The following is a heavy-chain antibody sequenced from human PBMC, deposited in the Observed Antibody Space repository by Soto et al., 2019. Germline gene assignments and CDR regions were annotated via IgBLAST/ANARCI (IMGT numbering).Heavy chain of an antibody. Sequence: PGESLKISCKGSGYSFTSYWISWVRQMPGKGLEWMGRIDPSDSYTNYSPSFQGHVTISADKSISTAYLQWSSLKASDTAMYYCARQSPYIAAAGPNYYYYGMDVWGQGTTVTVSS. CDR3: ARQSPYIAAAGPNYYYYGMDV. CDR2: IDPSDSYT. J-gene: IGHJ6*02. D-gene: IGHD6-13*01. CDR1: GYSFTSYW. V-gene: IGHV5-10-1*01.